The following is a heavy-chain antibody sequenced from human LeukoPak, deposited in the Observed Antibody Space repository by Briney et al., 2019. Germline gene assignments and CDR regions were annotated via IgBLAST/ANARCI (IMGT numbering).Heavy chain of an antibody. CDR3: ARDRPGGWYGGVGYFDY. CDR2: IYYSGST. Sequence: PSETLSLTCTVSGGSISSYYWSWIRQPPGKGLEWIGYIYYSGSTNYNPSLKSRVTISVDTSKNQFSLKLSSVTAADTAVYYCARDRPGGWYGGVGYFDYWGQGTLVTVSS. D-gene: IGHD6-19*01. J-gene: IGHJ4*02. CDR1: GGSISSYY. V-gene: IGHV4-59*12.